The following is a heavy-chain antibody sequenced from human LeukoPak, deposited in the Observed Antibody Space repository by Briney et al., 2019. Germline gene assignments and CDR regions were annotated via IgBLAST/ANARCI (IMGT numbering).Heavy chain of an antibody. CDR3: ARGTSSTSCYACAGWFDP. D-gene: IGHD2-2*01. Sequence: ASVKVSCKASGYTFTSYYMHRVRQAPGQGLEWMGIINPSGGSTSYAQKFQGRVTMTRDTSTSTVYMELSSLRSDDTAVYYCARGTSSTSCYACAGWFDPWGQGTLVTVSS. CDR1: GYTFTSYY. CDR2: INPSGGST. V-gene: IGHV1-46*01. J-gene: IGHJ5*02.